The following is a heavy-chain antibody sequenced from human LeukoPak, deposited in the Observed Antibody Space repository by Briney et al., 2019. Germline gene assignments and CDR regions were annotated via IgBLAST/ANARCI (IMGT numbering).Heavy chain of an antibody. V-gene: IGHV1-69*01. Sequence: GSSVKLSCKASGGTFSSYAISCVRQAPGQRLEWMGGIITIFGTANYAQKFQGRVTITADESPSTAYMELSSLRSEDTAVYYCASSGTQGYCSSTSCSKRRYYYYYMDVWGKGTTVTISS. J-gene: IGHJ6*03. CDR2: IITIFGTA. CDR3: ASSGTQGYCSSTSCSKRRYYYYYMDV. CDR1: GGTFSSYA. D-gene: IGHD2-2*01.